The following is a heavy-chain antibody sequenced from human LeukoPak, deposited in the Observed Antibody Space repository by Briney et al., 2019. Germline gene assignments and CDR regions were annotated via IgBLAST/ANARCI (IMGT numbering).Heavy chain of an antibody. V-gene: IGHV3-30-3*01. CDR1: GFTFSSYA. Sequence: GGSLRLSCAASGFTFSSYAMHWVRQAPGKGLEWVAVISYDGSNKYYADSVKGRFTISRDNSKNTLHLQMNSLRAEDTAVYYCARDRDIVVVVAATFDYWGQGTLVTVSS. CDR3: ARDRDIVVVVAATFDY. J-gene: IGHJ4*02. D-gene: IGHD2-15*01. CDR2: ISYDGSNK.